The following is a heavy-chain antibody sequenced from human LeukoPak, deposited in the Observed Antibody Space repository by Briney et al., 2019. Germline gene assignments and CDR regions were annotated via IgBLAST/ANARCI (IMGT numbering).Heavy chain of an antibody. CDR1: GGTFSNYA. Sequence: ASVKVSCKASGGTFSNYAIGWVRQAPGQGLEWMGGVIPIFSTANYAQKFQGRVTITADKSTNTAYMELKRLTSDDTAVYYCARGKGFTTSWELSDDYSYYYMDVWGKGTTIIVSS. CDR2: VIPIFSTA. V-gene: IGHV1-69*06. D-gene: IGHD1-7*01. CDR3: ARGKGFTTSWELSDDYSYYYMDV. J-gene: IGHJ6*03.